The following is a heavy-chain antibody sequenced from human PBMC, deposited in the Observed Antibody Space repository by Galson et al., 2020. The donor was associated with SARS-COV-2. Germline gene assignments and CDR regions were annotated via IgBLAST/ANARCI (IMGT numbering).Heavy chain of an antibody. CDR3: ALKSLARGDYFYDMDV. CDR2: ISTGGSA. J-gene: IGHJ6*03. D-gene: IGHD3-3*02. Sequence: SETLSLTCTVSGGSISRNSYYWSWIRQPAGKGVEWIGRISTGGSADYNPSLKSRVTMSVDTSKNQFSLNLSSVTAADTAVYYCALKSLARGDYFYDMDVGGKGTTVTVSS. V-gene: IGHV4-61*02. CDR1: GGSISRNSYY.